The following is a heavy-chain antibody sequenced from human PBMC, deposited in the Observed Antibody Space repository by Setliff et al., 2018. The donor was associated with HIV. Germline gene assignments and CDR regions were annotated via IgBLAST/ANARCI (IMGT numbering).Heavy chain of an antibody. CDR2: ITWNRAII. D-gene: IGHD6-13*01. CDR1: GFTFISYG. J-gene: IGHJ3*02. CDR3: ARDKTAVPRDVDAFDI. V-gene: IGHV3-9*01. Sequence: GGSLRLSCAVSGFTFISYGMYWVRQAPGKGLEWVSGITWNRAIIAYADSVKGRFTVSRDDAANSLYLQMSSLGPEDTALYYCARDKTAVPRDVDAFDIWGQGTMVT.